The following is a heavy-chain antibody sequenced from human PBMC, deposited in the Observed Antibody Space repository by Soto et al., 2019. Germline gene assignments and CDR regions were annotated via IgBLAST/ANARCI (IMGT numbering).Heavy chain of an antibody. CDR1: GFTFDDYA. CDR2: ISWNSGSI. V-gene: IGHV3-9*01. CDR3: AKSRLHLGELSLPGAFDI. Sequence: PGGSLRLSCAASGFTFDDYAMHWVRQAPGKGLEWVSGISWNSGSIGYADSVKGRFTISRDNAKNSLYLQMDSLRAEDTALYYCAKSRLHLGELSLPGAFDIWGQGTMVTVSS. D-gene: IGHD3-16*02. J-gene: IGHJ3*02.